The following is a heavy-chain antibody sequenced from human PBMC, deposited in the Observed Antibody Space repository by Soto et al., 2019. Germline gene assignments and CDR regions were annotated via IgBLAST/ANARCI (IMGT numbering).Heavy chain of an antibody. J-gene: IGHJ4*02. Sequence: WSLRLSCAASGFTFSSYAMSWVRQAPGKGLEWVSAISGSGGSTYYADSVKGRFTISRDNSKNTLYLQMNSLRAEDTAVYYCAKLAVAGTYFDYWGQGTLVTVSS. CDR2: ISGSGGST. V-gene: IGHV3-23*01. CDR1: GFTFSSYA. CDR3: AKLAVAGTYFDY. D-gene: IGHD6-19*01.